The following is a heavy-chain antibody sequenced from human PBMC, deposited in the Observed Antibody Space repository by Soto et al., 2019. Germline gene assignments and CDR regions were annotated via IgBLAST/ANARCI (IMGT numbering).Heavy chain of an antibody. V-gene: IGHV3-48*01. CDR1: GFRFSDYS. CDR3: ARDYNAFCSGHFDY. D-gene: IGHD3-3*01. J-gene: IGHJ4*02. CDR2: ISSSSFTI. Sequence: EVHLVESGGRVVQPGGSLRLSCAASGFRFSDYSMNWFLQAPGRGLEWVSYISSSSFTIHYADSVEGRVAISRDKAKNSLYLQMNSLRAEDTAVYYCARDYNAFCSGHFDYWGQGALVTVSS.